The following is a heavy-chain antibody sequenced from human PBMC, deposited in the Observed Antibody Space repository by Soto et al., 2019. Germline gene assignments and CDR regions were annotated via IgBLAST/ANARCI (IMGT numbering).Heavy chain of an antibody. J-gene: IGHJ3*02. V-gene: IGHV1-18*01. CDR1: GYTFTSYG. CDR3: VRHQSSGSYFDDFDI. Sequence: ASVKVSCKASGYTFTSYGISWVRQAPGQGLEWMGWISAYNGNTNYAQKLQGRVTMTTDTSTSTAYMELRSLRSDDTAVYYCVRHQSSGSYFDDFDIWGQGTMVTVSS. CDR2: ISAYNGNT. D-gene: IGHD6-19*01.